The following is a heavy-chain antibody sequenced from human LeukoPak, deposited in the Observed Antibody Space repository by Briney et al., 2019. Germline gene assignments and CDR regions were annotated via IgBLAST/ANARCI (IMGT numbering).Heavy chain of an antibody. Sequence: SVKVSCKASGGTFSSYAISWPGQAPGQGLEWMRGIIPIFCTANYAQKFQCRVTITADESRSTAYMELSSLRSEDTAVYYCASGLERYCSGGSCYPEDYWGQGTLVTVSS. CDR3: ASGLERYCSGGSCYPEDY. CDR2: IIPIFCTA. J-gene: IGHJ4*02. CDR1: GGTFSSYA. D-gene: IGHD2-15*01. V-gene: IGHV1-69*13.